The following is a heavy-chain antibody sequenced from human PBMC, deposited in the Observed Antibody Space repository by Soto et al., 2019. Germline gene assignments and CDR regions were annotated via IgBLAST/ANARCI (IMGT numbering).Heavy chain of an antibody. CDR2: INHSGST. J-gene: IGHJ4*02. Sequence: PSETLSLTCAVYGGSFSGYSWTWIRQPPGKGLEWIGEINHSGSTNYNPSLKSRVTISLDTSKNQFSLKLSSVTAADTAVYYCARMYSGSYYLFDYWGQGTLVTVSS. CDR3: ARMYSGSYYLFDY. CDR1: GGSFSGYS. V-gene: IGHV4-34*01. D-gene: IGHD1-26*01.